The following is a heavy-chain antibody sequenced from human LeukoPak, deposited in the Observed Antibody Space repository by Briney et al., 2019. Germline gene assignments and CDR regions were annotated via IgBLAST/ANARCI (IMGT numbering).Heavy chain of an antibody. CDR1: GYTFTSYG. V-gene: IGHV1-18*01. CDR2: ISAYNGNT. J-gene: IGHJ4*02. CDR3: ARDWYYYDSSGYYPWDY. Sequence: ASVTVSCKASGYTFTSYGISWVRQAPGQGLEWMGWISAYNGNTNYAQKLQGRVTMTTDTSTSTAYMELRSLRSDDTAVYYCARDWYYYDSSGYYPWDYWGQGTLVTVSS. D-gene: IGHD3-22*01.